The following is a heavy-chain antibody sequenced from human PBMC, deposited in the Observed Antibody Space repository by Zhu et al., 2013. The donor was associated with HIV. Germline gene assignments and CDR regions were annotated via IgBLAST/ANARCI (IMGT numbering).Heavy chain of an antibody. CDR1: GYTFNMYA. Sequence: QVQLMQSGGEVKRPGSSVQVSCKASGYTFNMYAINWVRQAPGQALEWMALIIPFNGNTNYAQEFQARLTVTRDRSMTTGYMELSGLRSEDTAVYYCASPALSVGPTATAFDIWGQGTMVTVSS. CDR2: IIPFNGNT. D-gene: IGHD1-26*01. V-gene: IGHV1-45*02. CDR3: ASPALSVGPTATAFDI. J-gene: IGHJ3*02.